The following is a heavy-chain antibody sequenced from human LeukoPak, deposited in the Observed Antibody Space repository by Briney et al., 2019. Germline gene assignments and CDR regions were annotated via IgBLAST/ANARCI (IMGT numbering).Heavy chain of an antibody. V-gene: IGHV4-34*01. CDR1: GGSFSGYY. D-gene: IGHD1-26*01. Sequence: SETLSLTCAVYGGSFSGYYWSWIRQPPGKGLEWIGEINHSGSTNYNPSPKSRVTISVDTSKNQFSLKLSSVTAADTAVYYCARARIVGATTKNDYWGQGTLVTVSS. CDR3: ARARIVGATTKNDY. CDR2: INHSGST. J-gene: IGHJ4*02.